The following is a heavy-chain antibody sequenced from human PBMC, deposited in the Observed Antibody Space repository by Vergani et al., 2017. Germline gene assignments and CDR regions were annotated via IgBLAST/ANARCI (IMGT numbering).Heavy chain of an antibody. D-gene: IGHD6-19*01. V-gene: IGHV4-34*01. CDR2: INDSGST. Sequence: QVRLQESGPGLVKPSETLSLTCSVSGGSMSGYYWSWIRQPPGKGLEWIGEINDSGSTNYNPSLKSRATISVDTSKKQFSLKLNSVIAADTAVYYCARARGAVAGYFDYWGQGTQVTVSS. J-gene: IGHJ4*02. CDR3: ARARGAVAGYFDY. CDR1: GGSMSGYY.